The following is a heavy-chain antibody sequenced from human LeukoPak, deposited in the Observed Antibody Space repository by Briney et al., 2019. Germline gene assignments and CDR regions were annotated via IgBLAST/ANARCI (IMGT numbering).Heavy chain of an antibody. CDR3: ARDQDDAFDI. V-gene: IGHV4-34*01. CDR1: GGSFSGYY. CDR2: INHSGST. J-gene: IGHJ3*02. Sequence: SETLSLTCAVYGGSFSGYYWSWVRQPPGKGMEWVGEINHSGSTNYNPSLKRRVTISVDTSKNQFSLKLSSVTAADTAVYYCARDQDDAFDIWRQGTMVTVSS. D-gene: IGHD2-2*01.